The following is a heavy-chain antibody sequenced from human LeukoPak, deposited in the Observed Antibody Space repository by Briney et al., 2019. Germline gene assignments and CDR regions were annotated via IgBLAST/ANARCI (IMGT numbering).Heavy chain of an antibody. V-gene: IGHV3-48*03. D-gene: IGHD2-2*01. Sequence: GVSLRLSCAASGFTFSSYEMNWVRQAPGKGLEWVSYINSSGSTIYYADSVKGRFTISRDNARNSLYLQMNSLRAEDTAVYYCARDQSGSTSWGYYYGMDVWGQGTTVTVSS. CDR2: INSSGSTI. CDR3: ARDQSGSTSWGYYYGMDV. CDR1: GFTFSSYE. J-gene: IGHJ6*02.